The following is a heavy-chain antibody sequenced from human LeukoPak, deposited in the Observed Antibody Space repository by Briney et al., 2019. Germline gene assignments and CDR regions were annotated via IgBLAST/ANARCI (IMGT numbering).Heavy chain of an antibody. CDR1: GYTFTDYY. CDR2: INPNSGGT. D-gene: IGHD3-3*01. J-gene: IGHJ6*03. Sequence: ASVKVSCKASGYTFTDYYMHWVRQAPGQGLEWMGWINPNSGGTNYAQKFQGRVTMTRDTSINTAYMELSRLRSDDTAVYYCARDVSDFRSFSKYYYMDVWGKGTTVTVSS. CDR3: ARDVSDFRSFSKYYYMDV. V-gene: IGHV1-2*02.